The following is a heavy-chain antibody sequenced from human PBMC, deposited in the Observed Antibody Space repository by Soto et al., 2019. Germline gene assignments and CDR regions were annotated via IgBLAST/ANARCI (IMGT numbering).Heavy chain of an antibody. J-gene: IGHJ4*02. CDR3: ARSSIKPQVFMYPFDS. CDR1: GGSLTSDSHC. Sequence: SENLSLTCTVSGGSLTSDSHCGCCIRQHPGKGLESIANIYYDGNTYYNPSLKGRVTISLDTSKNQFSLRLNSVTAADTAVYYCARSSIKPQVFMYPFDSWSQGTLVTVS. V-gene: IGHV4-39*01. CDR2: IYYDGNT. D-gene: IGHD3-3*01.